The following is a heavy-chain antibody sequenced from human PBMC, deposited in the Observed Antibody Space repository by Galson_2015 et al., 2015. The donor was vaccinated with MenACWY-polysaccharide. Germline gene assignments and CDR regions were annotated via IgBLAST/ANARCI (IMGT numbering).Heavy chain of an antibody. CDR2: IWDDGSRK. CDR1: RFTFSDYG. CDR3: ARVGRDHSGSYFHGGFDP. Sequence: SLRLSCAATRFTFSDYGMHWVRQAPGKGLEWVAFIWDDGSRKYYADSVKGRFAISRDNSDNTLYLQMNNLRVADTAMYYCARVGRDHSGSYFHGGFDPWGQGTLVTVSS. V-gene: IGHV3-33*01. J-gene: IGHJ5*02. D-gene: IGHD3-10*01.